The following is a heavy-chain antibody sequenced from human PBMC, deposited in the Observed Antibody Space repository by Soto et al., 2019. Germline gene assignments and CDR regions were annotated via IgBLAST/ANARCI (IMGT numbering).Heavy chain of an antibody. D-gene: IGHD6-6*01. V-gene: IGHV3-48*03. CDR3: ARDSSSAYYYYYYGMDV. Sequence: GPLRLSCAASGFTFSSYEMNWVRQAPGKGLEWVSYISSSGSTIYCADSVKGRFTISRDNAKNSLYLQMNSLRAEDTAVYYCARDSSSAYYYYYYGMDVWGQGTTVTVSS. CDR1: GFTFSSYE. CDR2: ISSSGSTI. J-gene: IGHJ6*02.